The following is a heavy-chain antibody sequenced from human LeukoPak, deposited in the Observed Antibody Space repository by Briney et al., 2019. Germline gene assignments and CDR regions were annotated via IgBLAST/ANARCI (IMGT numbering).Heavy chain of an antibody. CDR2: IIPIFGTA. CDR1: GGTYSSYA. J-gene: IGHJ5*02. Sequence: ASVKVSCKASGGTYSSYAISWVRQAPGQGLEWMGGIIPIFGTANYAQKFQGRVTITADESTSTAYMELSSLSSEDTAVYYCARDPRHRHVRFGELFSTLDPWGQGTLVPVSS. D-gene: IGHD3-10*01. CDR3: ARDPRHRHVRFGELFSTLDP. V-gene: IGHV1-69*01.